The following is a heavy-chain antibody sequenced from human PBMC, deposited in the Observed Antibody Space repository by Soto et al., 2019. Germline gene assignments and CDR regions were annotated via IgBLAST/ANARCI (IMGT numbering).Heavy chain of an antibody. V-gene: IGHV1-69*13. D-gene: IGHD3-22*01. CDR3: ARLDYYDSSGYYGCFRY. Sequence: ASVKVSCKASGGTFSSYAISWVRQAPGQGLEWMGGIIPIFGTANYAQKFQGRVTITADESTSTAYMELSSLRSEDTAVYYCARLDYYDSSGYYGCFRYWGQGTLVTVSS. CDR1: GGTFSSYA. CDR2: IIPIFGTA. J-gene: IGHJ4*02.